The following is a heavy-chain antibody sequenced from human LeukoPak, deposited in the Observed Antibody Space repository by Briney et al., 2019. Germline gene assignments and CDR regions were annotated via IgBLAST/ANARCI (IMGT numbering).Heavy chain of an antibody. CDR3: ASLGNSNFDY. Sequence: TPETLSLTCAVYGGSFSGYYWSWIRQPPGKGLEWIGEINHSGSTNYNPSLKSRVTISVDTSKNQFSLKLSSVTAADTAVYYCASLGNSNFDYWGQGTLVTVSS. V-gene: IGHV4-34*01. J-gene: IGHJ4*02. CDR2: INHSGST. D-gene: IGHD4-23*01. CDR1: GGSFSGYY.